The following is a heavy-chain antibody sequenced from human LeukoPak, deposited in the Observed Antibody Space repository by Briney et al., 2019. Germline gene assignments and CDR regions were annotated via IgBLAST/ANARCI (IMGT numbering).Heavy chain of an antibody. V-gene: IGHV3-73*01. J-gene: IGHJ2*01. CDR2: IRSKANSYAT. Sequence: GGSLKLSCAASGFXFSGSAIHWVRQASGKGLEWVGRIRSKANSYATAYAASVKGRFTVSRDDTKNTAYLQMNSLKTEDTAVYYCSSSLWFGELLKAFDLWGRGTLVTVSS. D-gene: IGHD3-10*01. CDR3: SSSLWFGELLKAFDL. CDR1: GFXFSGSA.